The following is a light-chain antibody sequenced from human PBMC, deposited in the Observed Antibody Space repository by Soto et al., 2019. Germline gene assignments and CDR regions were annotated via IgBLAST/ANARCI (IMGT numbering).Light chain of an antibody. CDR3: QQYGSSLT. CDR1: QSVISNY. V-gene: IGKV3-20*01. J-gene: IGKJ4*01. Sequence: DIVMTQSPGTLSLSPGERATLSCRASQSVISNYLAWYQQKPGQAPRLLIYGASSRATGIPDRFSGSGSGSDFTLTISRLEPEDFGVYYCQQYGSSLTCGGGTKVEIK. CDR2: GAS.